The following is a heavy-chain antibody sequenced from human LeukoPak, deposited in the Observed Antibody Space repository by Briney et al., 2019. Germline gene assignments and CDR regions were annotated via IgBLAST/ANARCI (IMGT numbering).Heavy chain of an antibody. J-gene: IGHJ4*02. Sequence: PSETLSLTCTVSGGSISGFYWSWIRQPPGKSLEWIGYIHCSESTTCNPSFKSRVTISVDTSKNQFSLRLSSVTAADTALYYCARGYAYGDTGSFDYWGQGALVTVSS. CDR1: GGSISGFY. D-gene: IGHD4-17*01. V-gene: IGHV4-59*01. CDR2: IHCSEST. CDR3: ARGYAYGDTGSFDY.